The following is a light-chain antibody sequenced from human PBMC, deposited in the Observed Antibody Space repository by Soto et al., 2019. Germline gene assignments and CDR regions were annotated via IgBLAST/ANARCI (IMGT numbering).Light chain of an antibody. J-gene: IGKJ1*01. CDR2: LAS. V-gene: IGKV1-5*03. CDR1: QSISRS. Sequence: DIQITQSPSTLSASVGDRVTITCRASQSISRSLAWYQQKPGKAPKFLIYLASSLESGVPPRFSGSRSGTEFTLTISSLQPDDFATYYCQQYNSYSRTFGQGTKVDIK. CDR3: QQYNSYSRT.